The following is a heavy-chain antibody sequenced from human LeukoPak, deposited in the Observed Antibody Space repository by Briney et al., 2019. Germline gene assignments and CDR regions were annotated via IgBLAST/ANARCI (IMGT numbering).Heavy chain of an antibody. J-gene: IGHJ4*02. CDR1: GGSISSGDYY. Sequence: SETLSLTCTVSGGSISSGDYYWSWIRQPPGKGLEWIGHIYHSGITNYNPSLKSRVTISVDTSKNQFSLKLSSVTAADTAVYYCARDGGYYDFWSGYYEYWGQGTLVTVSS. V-gene: IGHV4-61*08. CDR3: ARDGGYYDFWSGYYEY. D-gene: IGHD3-3*01. CDR2: IYHSGIT.